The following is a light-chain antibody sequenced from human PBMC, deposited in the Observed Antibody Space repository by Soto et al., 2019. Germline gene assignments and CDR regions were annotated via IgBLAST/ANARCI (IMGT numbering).Light chain of an antibody. V-gene: IGLV2-14*01. CDR1: SSDVGGYNY. CDR3: SSYTTSNTRQIV. J-gene: IGLJ1*01. Sequence: QSALTQPASVSGSPGQSITISCTGTSSDVGGYNYVSWYQQHPGKAPKFMIYDVSNRPSGVSNRLSGSKSGNTASLTISGLQAEDEADNYCSSYTTSNTRQIVFGTGTKLTVL. CDR2: DVS.